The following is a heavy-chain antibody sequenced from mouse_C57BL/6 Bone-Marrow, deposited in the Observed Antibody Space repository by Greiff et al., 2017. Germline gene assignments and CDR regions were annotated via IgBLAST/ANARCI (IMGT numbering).Heavy chain of an antibody. Sequence: QVHVKQPGTELVKPGASVKLSCKASGYTFTSYWMHWVKQRPGQGLEWIGNINPSNGGTNYNEKFKSKATLTVDKSSSTAYMQLSSLTSGDSAVYYCARLEHYYGSRNAMDYWGQGTSGTVSS. CDR3: ARLEHYYGSRNAMDY. D-gene: IGHD1-1*01. CDR2: INPSNGGT. V-gene: IGHV1-53*01. CDR1: GYTFTSYW. J-gene: IGHJ4*01.